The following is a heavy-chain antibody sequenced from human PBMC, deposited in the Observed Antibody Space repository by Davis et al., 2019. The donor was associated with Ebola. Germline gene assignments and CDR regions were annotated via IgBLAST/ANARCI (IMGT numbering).Heavy chain of an antibody. CDR2: IIPILGIA. CDR3: ARAVTTNNWYFDL. CDR1: GGTFSSYA. Sequence: AASVKVSCKASGGTFSSYAISWVRQAPGQGLEWMGRIIPILGIANYAQKFQGRVTITADKSTSTAYMELSSLRSEDTAVYYCARAVTTNNWYFDLWGRGTLVTVSS. J-gene: IGHJ2*01. V-gene: IGHV1-69*04. D-gene: IGHD4-17*01.